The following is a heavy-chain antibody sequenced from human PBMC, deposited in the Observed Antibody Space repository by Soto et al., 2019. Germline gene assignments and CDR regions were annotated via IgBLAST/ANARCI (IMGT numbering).Heavy chain of an antibody. Sequence: SETLSLTCTVSGGSISRYYWSWIRQPPGKGLEWIGYIYYSGRTNYNPSLKSRVTISVDTSKNQVSLKLSSVTAADTAVYYCARSMGAGYSSSWYTNNKKSYYGMHVWGQGTTVTV. D-gene: IGHD6-13*01. CDR1: GGSISRYY. J-gene: IGHJ6*02. CDR3: ARSMGAGYSSSWYTNNKKSYYGMHV. CDR2: IYYSGRT. V-gene: IGHV4-59*01.